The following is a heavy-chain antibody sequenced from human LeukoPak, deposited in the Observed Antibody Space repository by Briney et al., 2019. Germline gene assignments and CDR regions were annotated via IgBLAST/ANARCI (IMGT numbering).Heavy chain of an antibody. CDR1: GFTFSSYG. D-gene: IGHD2-2*01. CDR2: ISYDGSNK. CDR3: AKRSSTSSLDP. V-gene: IGHV3-30*18. Sequence: PGGSLRLSCAPSGFTFSSYGMHWVRQAPGKGLEWVTVISYDGSNKYYADSVKGRFIISRDNSKNTLYLQMNSLRTEDTAVYYCAKRSSTSSLDPWGQGTLVTVSS. J-gene: IGHJ5*02.